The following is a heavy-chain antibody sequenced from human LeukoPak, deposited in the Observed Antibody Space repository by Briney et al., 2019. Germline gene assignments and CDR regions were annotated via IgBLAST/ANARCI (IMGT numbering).Heavy chain of an antibody. V-gene: IGHV1-58*02. CDR3: AATKIQGITGTKVYYYYYMDV. J-gene: IGHJ6*03. CDR2: IVVGSGNT. Sequence: GTSVKVSCKASGFTFTSSAMQWVQQARGQRLEWIGWIVVGSGNTNYAQKFQERVTITRDMSTSTAYMELSSLRSEDTAVYYCAATKIQGITGTKVYYYYYMDVWGKGTTVTVSS. CDR1: GFTFTSSA. D-gene: IGHD1-7*01.